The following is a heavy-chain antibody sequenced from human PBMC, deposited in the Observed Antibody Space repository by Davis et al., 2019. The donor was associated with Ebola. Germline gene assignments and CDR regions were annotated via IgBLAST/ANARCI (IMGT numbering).Heavy chain of an antibody. Sequence: ASVKVSCKAYGYTFTSYDMYWERQAPGQGLEWMGIINPTGGGTTYSQKFQGRVTMTRDTSTSTVYMELSSLRSDDTAVYYCARDFGSGGYFYFDVWGRGTLVTVSS. D-gene: IGHD3-22*01. CDR1: GYTFTSYD. J-gene: IGHJ2*01. V-gene: IGHV1-46*03. CDR3: ARDFGSGGYFYFDV. CDR2: INPTGGGT.